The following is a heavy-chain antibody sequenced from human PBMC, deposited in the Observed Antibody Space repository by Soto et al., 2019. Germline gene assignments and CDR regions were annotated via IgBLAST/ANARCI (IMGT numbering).Heavy chain of an antibody. CDR1: GYTLTELS. Sequence: ASVKVSCKVSGYTLTELSMHWVRQAPGKGLEWMGGFDPEDGETIYAQKFQGRVTMTEDTYTDTAYMELSSLRSEDTAVYYCATYYYDSSGYYRATDDAFDIWGQGTMVTVSS. D-gene: IGHD3-22*01. CDR3: ATYYYDSSGYYRATDDAFDI. V-gene: IGHV1-24*01. CDR2: FDPEDGET. J-gene: IGHJ3*02.